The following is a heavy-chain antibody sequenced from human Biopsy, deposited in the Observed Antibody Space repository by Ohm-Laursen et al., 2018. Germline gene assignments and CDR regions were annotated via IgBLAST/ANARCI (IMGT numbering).Heavy chain of an antibody. CDR1: GFTFSGHA. J-gene: IGHJ5*02. D-gene: IGHD3-3*01. Sequence: SLRLSCAASGFTFSGHAMSWVRQAPGKGLECVSIINRGGGSTWYSDPVKGRFTISRDNSKNTLYLQMNSLRAEDTVMYYCARDLYDFCGGCPFDPWGQGTLVTVSP. CDR2: INRGGGST. CDR3: ARDLYDFCGGCPFDP. V-gene: IGHV3-23*01.